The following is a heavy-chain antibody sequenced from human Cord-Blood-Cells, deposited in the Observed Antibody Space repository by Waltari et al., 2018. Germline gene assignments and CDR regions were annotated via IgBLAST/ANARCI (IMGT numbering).Heavy chain of an antibody. CDR1: GGTSSSSA. V-gene: IGHV1-69*01. D-gene: IGHD2-2*01. CDR3: ARGAIVVVPAADAFDI. J-gene: IGHJ3*02. CDR2: IIPIFGTA. Sequence: QVQLVQSGVEVKKPGSSVKVSCKASGGTSSSSAISCVRQAPGQGLEWMGGIIPIFGTANYAQKFQGRVTITADESTSTAYMELSSLRSEDTAVYYCARGAIVVVPAADAFDIWGQGTMVTVSS.